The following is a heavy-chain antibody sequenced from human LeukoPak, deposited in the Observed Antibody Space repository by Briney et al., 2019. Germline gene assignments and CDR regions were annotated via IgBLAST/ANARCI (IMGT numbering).Heavy chain of an antibody. CDR3: ARGGTNSGYDHFYYYYGMDV. D-gene: IGHD5-12*01. CDR2: IYSGGST. Sequence: PGGSLRLSCAASGFTFSSYAMSWVRQAPGKGLEWVSVIYSGGSTYYADSVKGRFTISRDNSKNTLYLQMNSLRAEDTAVYYCARGGTNSGYDHFYYYYGMDVWGQGTTVTVSS. CDR1: GFTFSSYA. V-gene: IGHV3-53*01. J-gene: IGHJ6*02.